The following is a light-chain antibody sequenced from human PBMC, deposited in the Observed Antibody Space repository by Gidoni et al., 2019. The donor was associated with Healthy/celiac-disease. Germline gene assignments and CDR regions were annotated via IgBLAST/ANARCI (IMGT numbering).Light chain of an antibody. V-gene: IGKV1-39*01. J-gene: IGKJ1*01. CDR1: QSISSY. CDR2: AAS. CDR3: QQSYSTPRT. Sequence: DIQMTQSPSSLSASVGDRVNITCRASQSISSYLNVYQQKPGKAPKLLSYAASSLQSGGPSRFSGSGSGTDFTLTISSLQPEDFATYDWQQSYSTPRTFGQGTKVEIK.